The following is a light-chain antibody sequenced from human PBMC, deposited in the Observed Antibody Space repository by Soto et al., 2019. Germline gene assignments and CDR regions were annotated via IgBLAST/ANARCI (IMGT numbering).Light chain of an antibody. J-gene: IGKJ1*01. CDR3: QQYGSSPRT. Sequence: EIVLTQSPGTLSLSPGDRATLFCRASQSVTSNSLAWYQHKPGQGPRFLIYGASTRATGIPGRFSGSGSGADFTLTISRLEPEDVAVYYCQQYGSSPRTFGQGTKVE. V-gene: IGKV3-20*01. CDR1: QSVTSNS. CDR2: GAS.